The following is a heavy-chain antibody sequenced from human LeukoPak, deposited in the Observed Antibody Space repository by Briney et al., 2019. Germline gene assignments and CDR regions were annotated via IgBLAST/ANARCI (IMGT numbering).Heavy chain of an antibody. J-gene: IGHJ4*02. D-gene: IGHD7-27*01. Sequence: SETLSLTCTVSGGSISNCYWSWIRQPPGKGLEWIGYINHGGSTIYNPSLKSRVTISVDTSKNQFSLKLSSVTAADTAVYYCVRGWGYFDYWGQGTLVTVSS. CDR1: GGSISNCY. CDR3: VRGWGYFDY. CDR2: INHGGST. V-gene: IGHV4-59*08.